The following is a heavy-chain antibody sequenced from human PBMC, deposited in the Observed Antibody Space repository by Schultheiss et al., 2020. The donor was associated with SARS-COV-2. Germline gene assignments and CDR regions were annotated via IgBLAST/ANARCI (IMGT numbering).Heavy chain of an antibody. V-gene: IGHV3-33*08. CDR1: GFTFSSYA. CDR3: ARAPAGFRGMDV. D-gene: IGHD3-10*01. J-gene: IGHJ6*02. Sequence: GGSLRLSCAASGFTFSSYAMSWVRQPPGKGLEWVAVIWYDGSNKYYADSVKGRFTISRDNAKNSLYLQMNSLRAEDTAVYYCARAPAGFRGMDVWGQGTTVTVSS. CDR2: IWYDGSNK.